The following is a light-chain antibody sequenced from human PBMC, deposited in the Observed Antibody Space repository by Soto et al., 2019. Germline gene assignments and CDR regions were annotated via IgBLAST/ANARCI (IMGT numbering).Light chain of an antibody. CDR3: QQLNSYPIT. J-gene: IGKJ5*01. CDR1: QGISNY. V-gene: IGKV1-9*01. Sequence: IPLTQSPSSLSATVRDTVTITCRASQGISNYLAWYQQKPGKAPNLLIYAASTLQSGVPSRFSGSGSGTEFTLTISSLQPEDVATYYCQQLNSYPITFGQGTRLEIK. CDR2: AAS.